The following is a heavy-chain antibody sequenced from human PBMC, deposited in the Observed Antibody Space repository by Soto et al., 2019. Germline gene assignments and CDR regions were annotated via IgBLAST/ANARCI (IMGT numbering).Heavy chain of an antibody. CDR1: GGSFSGYY. V-gene: IGHV4-34*01. J-gene: IGHJ6*02. CDR2: INHSGST. Sequence: PSETLSLTCAVYGGSFSGYYWSWIRQSPGKGLEWIGEINHSGSTNYNPSLKSRVTISVDTSKNQFSLNLSSVTAADTAVYYCTGAGFGKYYYYGMDVWGQGTTVTVSS. D-gene: IGHD3-10*01. CDR3: TGAGFGKYYYYGMDV.